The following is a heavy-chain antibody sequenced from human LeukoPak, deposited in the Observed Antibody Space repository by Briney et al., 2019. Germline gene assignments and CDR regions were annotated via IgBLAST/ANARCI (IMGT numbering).Heavy chain of an antibody. D-gene: IGHD6-13*01. CDR3: ARAVTRQQLVGY. CDR2: INPNSGGT. CDR1: GYTFTGYY. J-gene: IGHJ4*02. V-gene: IGHV1-2*02. Sequence: ASVKVSCKASGYTFTGYYMHWVRQAPGQGLEWMGWINPNSGGTNYAQKFQGRVTMNRDTSISTAYMELSRLRSDDTAVYYCARAVTRQQLVGYWGQGTLVTVSS.